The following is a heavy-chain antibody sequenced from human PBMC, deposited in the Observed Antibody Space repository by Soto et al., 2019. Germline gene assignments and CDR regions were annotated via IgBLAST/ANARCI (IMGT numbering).Heavy chain of an antibody. CDR1: GFTFSLYS. V-gene: IGHV3-21*01. CDR3: VRARSTDSRPDY. Sequence: GSLRLSCAASGFTFSLYSMIWVRQAPGKGLEWVASITSSSSYIYYEDSLKGRFTISRDNAKNSLFLQLDSLRAEDTAVYFCVRARSTDSRPDYWGQGTLVTVSS. D-gene: IGHD3-22*01. J-gene: IGHJ4*02. CDR2: ITSSSSYI.